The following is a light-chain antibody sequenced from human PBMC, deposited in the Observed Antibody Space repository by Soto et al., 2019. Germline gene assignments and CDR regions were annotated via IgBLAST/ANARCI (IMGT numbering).Light chain of an antibody. CDR3: QQLNSYPRIT. V-gene: IGKV1-9*01. Sequence: IQLTQSPSSLSASIGDRVTITCRASQGISSYFAWYQQKPGKAPQLLIYAASTLHSGVPSRVSGSGSGTGFTLTTICLQPEDFANYYCQQLNSYPRITFGQGTRLEIK. CDR1: QGISSY. CDR2: AAS. J-gene: IGKJ5*01.